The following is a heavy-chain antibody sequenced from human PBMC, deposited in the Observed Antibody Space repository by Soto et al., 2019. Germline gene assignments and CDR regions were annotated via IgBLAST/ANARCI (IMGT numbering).Heavy chain of an antibody. V-gene: IGHV1-69*08. CDR3: AGDPDSHYNDSHASSYP. D-gene: IGHD4-4*01. CDR1: GGTFSTYT. CDR2: IIPIIGII. J-gene: IGHJ5*02. Sequence: QVQLVQSGAEVKKPGSSVNVSCKASGGTFSTYTVTWVRQAPGQGLEWMGRIIPIIGIINYAQKFQGRVTISAGKFTGTAYMELTGLRSDDTAVYYCAGDPDSHYNDSHASSYPWGQGTLVTVSS.